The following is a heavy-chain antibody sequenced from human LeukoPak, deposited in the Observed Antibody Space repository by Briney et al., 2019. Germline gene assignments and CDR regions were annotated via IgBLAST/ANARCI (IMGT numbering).Heavy chain of an antibody. V-gene: IGHV1-2*06. CDR1: GYTFTGYY. D-gene: IGHD3-22*01. J-gene: IGHJ4*02. CDR2: INPNSGGT. CDR3: ARDYYYYDSSGYYYIPYYFDY. Sequence: GASVTVSCKASGYTFTGYYMHWVRPAPGQGLDWMGRINPNSGGTNYAQKFQGRVTMNRDTSISTAYMELSRLRSDDTAVYYCARDYYYYDSSGYYYIPYYFDYWGQGTLVTVSS.